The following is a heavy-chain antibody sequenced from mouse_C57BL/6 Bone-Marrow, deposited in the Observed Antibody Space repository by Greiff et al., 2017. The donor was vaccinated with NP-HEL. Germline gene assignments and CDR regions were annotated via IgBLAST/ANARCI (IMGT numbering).Heavy chain of an antibody. V-gene: IGHV1-55*01. J-gene: IGHJ4*01. CDR3: ARPPYPYYAMDY. CDR1: GYTFTSYW. Sequence: VQLQQSGAELVKPGASVKMSCKASGYTFTSYWITWVKQRPGQGLEWIGDIYPGSGSTNYNEKFKSKATLTVDTSSSTAYMQLSSLTSEDSAVYYCARPPYPYYAMDYWGQGTSVTVSS. CDR2: IYPGSGST.